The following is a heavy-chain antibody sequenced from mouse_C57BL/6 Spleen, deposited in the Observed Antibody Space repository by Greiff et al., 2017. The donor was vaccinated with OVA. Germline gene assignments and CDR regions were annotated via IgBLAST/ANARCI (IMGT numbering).Heavy chain of an antibody. Sequence: EVMLVESGGGLVQPKGSLKLSCAASGFSFNTYAMNWVRQAPGKGLEWVARIRSKSNNYATYYADSVKDRFTISRDDSESMLYLQMNNLKTEDTAMYYCVRQGGYDGYFFDYWGQGTTLTVSS. V-gene: IGHV10-1*01. CDR1: GFSFNTYA. D-gene: IGHD2-3*01. J-gene: IGHJ2*01. CDR2: IRSKSNNYAT. CDR3: VRQGGYDGYFFDY.